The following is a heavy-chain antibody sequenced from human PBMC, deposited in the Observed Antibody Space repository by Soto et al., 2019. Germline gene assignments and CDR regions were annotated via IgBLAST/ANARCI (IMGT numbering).Heavy chain of an antibody. J-gene: IGHJ4*02. D-gene: IGHD6-13*01. CDR3: ASGEVFTGYSSSWYLGALDY. CDR1: GYTFTSYG. CDR2: ISAYNGNT. Sequence: ASVKVSCKASGYTFTSYGISWVRQAPGQGLEWMGWISAYNGNTNYAQQLQGRVTMTTDTSTSTAYMELRSLRSAATAVYYCASGEVFTGYSSSWYLGALDYWGQGTLVTVSS. V-gene: IGHV1-18*04.